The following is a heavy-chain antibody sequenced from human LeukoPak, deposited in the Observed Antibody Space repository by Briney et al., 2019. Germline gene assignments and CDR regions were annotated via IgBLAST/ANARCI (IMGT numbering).Heavy chain of an antibody. D-gene: IGHD3-22*01. CDR3: ARVGSGYYNSVHSGLDY. V-gene: IGHV4-31*03. J-gene: IGHJ4*02. CDR1: GGSISSSGNY. Sequence: SHTLSLTCTVSGGSISSSGNYWSWIRQHPGKGLEWIGYIYYDGSTYSNPSLKSRVAISVDTSKNQFSLKLSSVTAADTAVYYCARVGSGYYNSVHSGLDYWGQGTLVTVSS. CDR2: IYYDGST.